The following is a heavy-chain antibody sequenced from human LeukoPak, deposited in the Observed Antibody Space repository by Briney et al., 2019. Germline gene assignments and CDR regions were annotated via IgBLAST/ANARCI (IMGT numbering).Heavy chain of an antibody. V-gene: IGHV3-30*02. D-gene: IGHD5-18*01. CDR3: ARGVDNYGFIFDY. J-gene: IGHJ4*02. CDR2: IRYDGSSK. Sequence: PGGSLRLSCAASRFTFSSYGMHWVRQAPGKGLEWVAFIRYDGSSKYYADSVKGRFTISRDNAKNSLFLQMNSLRAEDTAVYFCARGVDNYGFIFDYWGQGTLVTVSS. CDR1: RFTFSSYG.